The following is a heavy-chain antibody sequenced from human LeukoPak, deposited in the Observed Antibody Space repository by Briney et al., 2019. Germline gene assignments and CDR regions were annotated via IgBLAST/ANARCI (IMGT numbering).Heavy chain of an antibody. J-gene: IGHJ4*02. CDR2: IYPGDSDT. V-gene: IGHV5-51*01. CDR1: GYSFTSYW. CDR3: ARHPITRYYDSSGDSAAGPDY. Sequence: GESLKISCKGSGYSFTSYWIGWVRQMPGKGLEWMGIIYPGDSDTTYSPSFQGQVTISVDKSISTAYLQWSGLKASDTAMYYCARHPITRYYDSSGDSAAGPDYWGQGTLVTVSS. D-gene: IGHD3-22*01.